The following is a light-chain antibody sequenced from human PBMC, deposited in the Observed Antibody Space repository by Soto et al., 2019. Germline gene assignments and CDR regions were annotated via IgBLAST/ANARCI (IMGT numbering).Light chain of an antibody. CDR3: QQSYSSIT. Sequence: DIQMTQSPSSLSASVGDRFTITCRASQSISSYLNFYQQKPGKAPKLLIYAASSLQSGVPSRFSGSGSGTDFTLTISSLQPEDFATYYCQQSYSSITFGQGTRLEIK. J-gene: IGKJ5*01. CDR2: AAS. CDR1: QSISSY. V-gene: IGKV1-39*01.